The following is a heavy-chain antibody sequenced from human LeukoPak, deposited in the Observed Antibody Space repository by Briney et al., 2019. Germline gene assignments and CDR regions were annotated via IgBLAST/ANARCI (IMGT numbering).Heavy chain of an antibody. CDR2: INPNSGGT. CDR1: GYTFTSYD. D-gene: IGHD1-26*01. CDR3: ARGASIVGGYFDY. Sequence: ASVKVSCKASGYTFTSYDINWVRQATGQGLEWMGWINPNSGGTNYAQKFQGRVTMTRDTSISTAYMELRSLRSDDTAVYYCARGASIVGGYFDYWGQGTLVTVSS. J-gene: IGHJ4*02. V-gene: IGHV1-2*02.